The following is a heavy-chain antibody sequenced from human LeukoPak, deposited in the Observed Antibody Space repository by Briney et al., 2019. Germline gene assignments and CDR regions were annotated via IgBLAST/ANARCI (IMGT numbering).Heavy chain of an antibody. J-gene: IGHJ4*02. CDR3: ARERAYSSSWGYFDY. CDR1: GFTFSNSA. CDR2: IRSKANSYAT. Sequence: GGSLKLSCAASGFTFSNSAMHWVRQASGKGLEWVGRIRSKANSYATAYAASVNGRFTISRDNSKNTLYLQMNSLRAEDTAVYYCARERAYSSSWGYFDYWGQGTLVTVSS. D-gene: IGHD6-13*01. V-gene: IGHV3-73*01.